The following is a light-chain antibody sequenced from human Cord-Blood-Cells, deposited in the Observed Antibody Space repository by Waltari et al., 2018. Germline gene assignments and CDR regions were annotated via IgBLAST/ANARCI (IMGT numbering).Light chain of an antibody. V-gene: IGLV3-21*02. J-gene: IGLJ1*01. CDR3: RVWDSSSDHYV. Sequence: SYVLTQPPSVSVAPGQTARITCGGNNIGSKRVHWYQQKPGQAPGLVVYDDSDRPSGFPERFSGSNSGNTATLTISRVEAGDEADYYCRVWDSSSDHYVFVTGTKVTVL. CDR2: DDS. CDR1: NIGSKR.